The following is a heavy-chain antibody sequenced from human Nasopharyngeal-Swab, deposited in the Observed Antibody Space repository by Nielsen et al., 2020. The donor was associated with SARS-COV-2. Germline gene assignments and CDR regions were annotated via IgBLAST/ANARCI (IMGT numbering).Heavy chain of an antibody. Sequence: VSVKVSCKASGYTFTSYYMHWVRQAPGQGLEWMGIINPSGGSTSYAQKFQGRVTMTRDTSTSTVYMELSSLRSEDTAVYYCARDRGELLLHYWGQGTLVTVSS. J-gene: IGHJ4*02. V-gene: IGHV1-46*01. CDR1: GYTFTSYY. CDR2: INPSGGST. D-gene: IGHD1-26*01. CDR3: ARDRGELLLHY.